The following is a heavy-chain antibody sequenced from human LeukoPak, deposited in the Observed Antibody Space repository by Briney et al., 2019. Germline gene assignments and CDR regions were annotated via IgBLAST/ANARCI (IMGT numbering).Heavy chain of an antibody. CDR2: IYHSGST. CDR1: GGSISSSSYY. J-gene: IGHJ5*02. CDR3: ARASSGWYNWFDP. D-gene: IGHD6-19*01. V-gene: IGHV4-39*07. Sequence: QPSETLSLTCSVSGGSISSSSYYWGWIRQPPGKGLEWIGSIYHSGSTYYNPSLKSRVTISVDTSKNQFSLKLSSVTAADTAVYYCARASSGWYNWFDPWGQGTLVTVSS.